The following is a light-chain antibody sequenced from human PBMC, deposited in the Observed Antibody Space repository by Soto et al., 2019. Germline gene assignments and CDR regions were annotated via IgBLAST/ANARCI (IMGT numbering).Light chain of an antibody. Sequence: QSVLTQPPSASGYPGQSVTISCTGTKNDIGVYDVVSWYQHHPGKAPRLIIYEVVQRPSGVPDRFSGSKSGNTASLTVSGLQAADEADYFCKSYAGSNTYVFGSGTKVTVL. CDR3: KSYAGSNTYV. V-gene: IGLV2-8*01. J-gene: IGLJ1*01. CDR2: EVV. CDR1: KNDIGVYDV.